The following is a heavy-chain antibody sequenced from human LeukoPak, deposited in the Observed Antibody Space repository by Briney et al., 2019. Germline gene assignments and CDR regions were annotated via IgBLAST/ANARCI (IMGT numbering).Heavy chain of an antibody. J-gene: IGHJ4*02. CDR2: IWYDGSNK. CDR1: GFTFSSYG. V-gene: IGHV3-33*01. D-gene: IGHD4-11*01. Sequence: GGSLRLSCAASGFTFSSYGMHWVRQAPGKGLEWVAVIWYDGSNKYYADSVEGRFTISRDNSKNTLYLQMNSLRAEDTAVYYCAREDSSETTALDYWGQGTLVTVSS. CDR3: AREDSSETTALDY.